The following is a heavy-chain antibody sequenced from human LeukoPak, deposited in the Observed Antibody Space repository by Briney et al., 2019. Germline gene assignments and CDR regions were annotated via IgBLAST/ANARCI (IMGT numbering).Heavy chain of an antibody. J-gene: IGHJ5*02. Sequence: PSETLSLTCTVSGGSISSHYWSWIRQPPGKGLEWIGYIYYSGSTNYNPSLKSRVTISVDTSKNQFSLKLSSVTAADTAVYYCARAPLLWFGEGWFDPRGQGTLVTVSS. CDR3: ARAPLLWFGEGWFDP. CDR1: GGSISSHY. V-gene: IGHV4-59*11. CDR2: IYYSGST. D-gene: IGHD3-10*01.